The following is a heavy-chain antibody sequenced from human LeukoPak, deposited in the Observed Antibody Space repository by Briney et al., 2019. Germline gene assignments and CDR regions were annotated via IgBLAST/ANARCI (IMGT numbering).Heavy chain of an antibody. D-gene: IGHD6-19*01. V-gene: IGHV3-23*01. Sequence: GGSLRLSCAASGFTFSSYAMSWVRQAPGKGLEWVSAISGSGGSTYYADSVKGRFTISRDNSKNTVYLQMNTLAADDTAVYYCAKTTVGYSSGRYPGWPADCWGQGTLVTVSS. J-gene: IGHJ4*02. CDR3: AKTTVGYSSGRYPGWPADC. CDR2: ISGSGGST. CDR1: GFTFSSYA.